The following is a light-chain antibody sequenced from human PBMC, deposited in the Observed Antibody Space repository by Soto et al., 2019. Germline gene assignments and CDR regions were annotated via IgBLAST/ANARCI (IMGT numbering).Light chain of an antibody. CDR3: QQSYSTPYT. J-gene: IGKJ2*01. CDR1: QSTSIY. V-gene: IGKV1-39*01. CDR2: AAS. Sequence: DIQMTQSPSSLSASVGDRVTITCRAGQSTSIYVNWYQQKPGQAPKLLIYAASSLQSGVPSRFSGSESGTDFTLTISSLQPEDFANYYCQQSYSTPYTFGQGTKLEIK.